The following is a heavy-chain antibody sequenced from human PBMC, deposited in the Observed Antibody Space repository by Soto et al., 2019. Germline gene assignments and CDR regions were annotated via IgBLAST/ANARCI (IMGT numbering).Heavy chain of an antibody. CDR1: GYTFTAYA. Sequence: QVQLVQSGGEEKKPGASVKVSCEASGYTFTAYAIHWLLQAPGQRLEWMAWINPGNGNTRYSKKFLGRVCITRDTSKSTDYLELDSLRSEDNAVYYCSRSAISPYGGLIGPFDYWGQGNLVTVSS. CDR2: INPGNGNT. V-gene: IGHV1-3*05. CDR3: SRSAISPYGGLIGPFDY. J-gene: IGHJ4*02. D-gene: IGHD3-16*02.